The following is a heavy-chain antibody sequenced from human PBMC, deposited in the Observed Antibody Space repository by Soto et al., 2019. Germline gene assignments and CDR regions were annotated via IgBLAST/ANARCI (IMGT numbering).Heavy chain of an antibody. CDR3: ATRIAAAGSYYYYGMDV. CDR2: IDPSDFYT. D-gene: IGHD6-13*01. CDR1: GYSFTSYW. Sequence: PGESLKISCKGSGYSFTSYWISWVRQMPGKGLEWMGRIDPSDFYTNYSPSFQGHVTISADKSISTAYLQWSSLKASDTAMYYCATRIAAAGSYYYYGMDVWGQGTTVTVSS. V-gene: IGHV5-10-1*01. J-gene: IGHJ6*02.